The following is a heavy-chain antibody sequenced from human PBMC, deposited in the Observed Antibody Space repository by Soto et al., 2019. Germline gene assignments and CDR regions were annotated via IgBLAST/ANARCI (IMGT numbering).Heavy chain of an antibody. CDR1: GYTFSGYY. D-gene: IGHD3-3*02. J-gene: IGHJ4*02. CDR3: ARSLLKVILPLGY. Sequence: QVQLVQSGAEVKKPGASVKVSCKASGYTFSGYYMHWVRQAPGQGIEWMGWINTLSGDTSFPQKFQGRLAMTRDTSIDTAFMEVSRLTSDDTAIYYCARSLLKVILPLGYWGQGTLVSVSS. V-gene: IGHV1-2*02. CDR2: INTLSGDT.